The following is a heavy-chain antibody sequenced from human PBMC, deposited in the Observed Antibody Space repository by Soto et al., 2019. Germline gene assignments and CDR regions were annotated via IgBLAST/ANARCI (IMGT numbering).Heavy chain of an antibody. V-gene: IGHV3-23*01. J-gene: IGHJ4*02. D-gene: IGHD6-19*01. CDR3: GKERRGSGWSVCNF. CDR2: ISGSGDNA. CDR1: AFTFRDYA. Sequence: GSLRLSGTASAFTFRDYAMSWVRQAPGKGLEWVSDISGSGDNARYADSVKGRFTISRDNSKNTLFLQMNSLRVDDTAVYYCGKERRGSGWSVCNFWGQGTLVTVSS.